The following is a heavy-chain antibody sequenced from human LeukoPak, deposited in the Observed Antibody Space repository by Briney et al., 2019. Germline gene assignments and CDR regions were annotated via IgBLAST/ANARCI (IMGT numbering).Heavy chain of an antibody. V-gene: IGHV3-30-3*01. D-gene: IGHD6-19*01. CDR3: AREAVAGYFDY. Sequence: GGSLRLSCAASGFTFSSYATHWVRQAPGKGLEWVAVISYDGSNKYYADSVKGRFTISRDNSKNTLYLQMNSLRAEDTAVYYCAREAVAGYFDYWGQGTLVTVSS. CDR2: ISYDGSNK. J-gene: IGHJ4*02. CDR1: GFTFSSYA.